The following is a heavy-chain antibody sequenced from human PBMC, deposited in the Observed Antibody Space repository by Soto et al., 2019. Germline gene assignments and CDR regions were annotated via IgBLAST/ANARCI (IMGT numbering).Heavy chain of an antibody. J-gene: IGHJ3*02. CDR3: ARAMVVADTNAFYI. V-gene: IGHV1-2*04. CDR2: INPNSGGT. D-gene: IGHD2-15*01. Sequence: ASVKVSCKASGYTFTGYYMHWVRQAPGQGLEWMGCINPNSGGTNYAQKFQGWVTMTRDTSISTAYMELSRLRSDDTAVYYGARAMVVADTNAFYIWGQETMVTVSS. CDR1: GYTFTGYY.